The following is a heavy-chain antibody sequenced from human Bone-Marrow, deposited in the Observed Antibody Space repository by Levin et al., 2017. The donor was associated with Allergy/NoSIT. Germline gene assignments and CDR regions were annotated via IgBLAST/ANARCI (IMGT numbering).Heavy chain of an antibody. Sequence: SETLSLTCTVSGDSISTSSFHWVWIRQPPGKGLEWIGNIVSSGTTYYNPSLKSRVTISVDTSKNQFSLKMSSVTAADTAVDYCARELVDGNPSGYWGQGTLVTVSS. CDR1: GDSISTSSFH. J-gene: IGHJ4*02. CDR2: IVSSGTT. V-gene: IGHV4-39*02. CDR3: ARELVDGNPSGY. D-gene: IGHD6-19*01.